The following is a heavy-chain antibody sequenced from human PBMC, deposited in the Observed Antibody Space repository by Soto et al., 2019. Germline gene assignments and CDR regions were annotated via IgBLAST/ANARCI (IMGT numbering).Heavy chain of an antibody. V-gene: IGHV4-38-2*02. D-gene: IGHD6-6*01. J-gene: IGHJ5*02. CDR1: GYSISSAYY. Sequence: PSETLSLTCAVSGYSISSAYYWGWIRQPPGKGLEWIGSMYHSGSTYYNPSPKSRITISVDTSKNQFSLKLSSVSAADTAVYYGAREGSSSGWFDPWGQGALVTVSS. CDR2: MYHSGST. CDR3: AREGSSSGWFDP.